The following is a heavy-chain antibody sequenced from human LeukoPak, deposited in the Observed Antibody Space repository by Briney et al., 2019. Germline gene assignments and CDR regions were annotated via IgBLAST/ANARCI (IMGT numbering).Heavy chain of an antibody. CDR3: APGGYIGYGHAFDI. CDR1: GASVSNNNYC. J-gene: IGHJ3*02. CDR2: IYYSGST. V-gene: IGHV4-39*07. Sequence: PSETLSLTCTVSGASVSNNNYCWGWIRQPPGKGLEWIASIYYSGSTYYNPSLKSRVTISVDTSKNHLSLILSSVTAADTAVYYCAPGGYIGYGHAFDIWGQGTMVTVSS. D-gene: IGHD5-12*01.